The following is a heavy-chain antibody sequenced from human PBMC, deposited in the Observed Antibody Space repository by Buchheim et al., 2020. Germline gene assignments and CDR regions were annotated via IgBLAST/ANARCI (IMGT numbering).Heavy chain of an antibody. Sequence: QLQESGPRLVKPSQTLSLTCSVSGGSISTSDYYWTWIRQPPGKGLEWIGYIYSSGNTFYNESLKSRVAISVDTSKNKFSLKLTSVTAADTAVYYCARESDGGFSVDFWGQG. J-gene: IGHJ4*02. V-gene: IGHV4-30-4*01. D-gene: IGHD3-10*01. CDR1: GGSISTSDYY. CDR3: ARESDGGFSVDF. CDR2: IYSSGNT.